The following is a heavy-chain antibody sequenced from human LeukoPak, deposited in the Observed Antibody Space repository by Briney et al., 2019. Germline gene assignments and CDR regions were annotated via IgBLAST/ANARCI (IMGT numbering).Heavy chain of an antibody. CDR1: GFTFSSCA. Sequence: PGGSLRLSCAASGFTFSSCAMHWVRQAPGKGLEWVAVISYDGSSKYYADSVKGRFTISRDNSKNTLYLQMNSLRAEDTAVYYCAREQQLDYWGQGTLVTVSS. CDR3: AREQQLDY. D-gene: IGHD6-13*01. J-gene: IGHJ4*02. CDR2: ISYDGSSK. V-gene: IGHV3-30*04.